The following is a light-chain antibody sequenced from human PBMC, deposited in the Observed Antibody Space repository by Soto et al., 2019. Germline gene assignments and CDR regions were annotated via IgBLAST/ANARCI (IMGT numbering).Light chain of an antibody. CDR2: DAS. CDR1: QSASTF. J-gene: IGKJ1*01. V-gene: IGKV1-5*01. CDR3: QQYNRYAEA. Sequence: IQRTHYPSTLAPSVEDIITITYRASQSASTFLAWYQQKPGQAPKPLIYDASTLPSGVPSRFSASGSGTEFALTISNLQPADFAIYYCQQYNRYAEAFGQGTKVDIK.